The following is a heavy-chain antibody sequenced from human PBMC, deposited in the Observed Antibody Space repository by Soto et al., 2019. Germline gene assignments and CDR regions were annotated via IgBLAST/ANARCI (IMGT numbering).Heavy chain of an antibody. V-gene: IGHV4-4*02. CDR2: IYHVGST. J-gene: IGHJ4*02. Sequence: SETMSLTWTVSGDSLSTSFWWSWVRQSQGKGLEWIGQIYHVGSTNYNPALKSRVTISVDKSKNQFSLKLTSVNAADTAVYYCAKASYGLVYFDYWGQAALVTVS. CDR1: GDSLSTSFW. CDR3: AKASYGLVYFDY. D-gene: IGHD4-17*01.